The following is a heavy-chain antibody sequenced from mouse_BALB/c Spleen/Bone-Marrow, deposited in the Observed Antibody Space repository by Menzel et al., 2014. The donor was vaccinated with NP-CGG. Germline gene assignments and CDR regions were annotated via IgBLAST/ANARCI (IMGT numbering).Heavy chain of an antibody. V-gene: IGHV5-6-3*01. J-gene: IGHJ4*01. D-gene: IGHD2-3*01. CDR3: ARDGYYVFYAMYY. CDR2: INSNGGST. Sequence: VKLVESGGGLVQPGGSLKLSCAASGFTFSSYGMSWVRQTPDKRLELVATINSNGGSTYYPDSVKGRFTISRDNAKNTLYLQMSSLKSEDTAMYYCARDGYYVFYAMYYWGQGTSVTVSS. CDR1: GFTFSSYG.